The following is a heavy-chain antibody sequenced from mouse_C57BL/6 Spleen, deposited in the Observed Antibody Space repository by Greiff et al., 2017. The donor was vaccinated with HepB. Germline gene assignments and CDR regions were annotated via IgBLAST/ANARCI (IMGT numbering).Heavy chain of an antibody. V-gene: IGHV5-4*01. D-gene: IGHD2-2*01. CDR1: GFTFSSYA. J-gene: IGHJ4*01. CDR3: ARDRGYGYDDGDYYAMDY. Sequence: DVQLVESGGGLVKPGGSLKLSCAASGFTFSSYAMSRVRQTPEKRLEWVATISDGGSYTYYPDNVKGRFTISRDNAKNNLYLQMSHLKSEDTAMYYCARDRGYGYDDGDYYAMDYWGQGTSVTVSS. CDR2: ISDGGSYT.